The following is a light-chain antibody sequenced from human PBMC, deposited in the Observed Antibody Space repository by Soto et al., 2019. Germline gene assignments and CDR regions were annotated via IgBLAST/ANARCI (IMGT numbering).Light chain of an antibody. V-gene: IGLV2-8*01. J-gene: IGLJ1*01. Sequence: QSALTQPPSASGSPGQSVTISCTGTSSDVGGYNYVSWYQQHPDKVPKLMVYEVNKRPSGVPDRFSGSKSGNTASLTVSGLQAEDEADYYCTSYAGGNNVFGTGTKLT. CDR2: EVN. CDR3: TSYAGGNNV. CDR1: SSDVGGYNY.